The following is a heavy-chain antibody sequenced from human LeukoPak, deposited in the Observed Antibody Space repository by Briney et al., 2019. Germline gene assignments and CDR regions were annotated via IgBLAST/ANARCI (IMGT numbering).Heavy chain of an antibody. CDR2: TYYKSKWYN. J-gene: IGHJ4*02. CDR1: GDSYSSNNVA. CDR3: ATDRSLAMDY. V-gene: IGHV6-1*01. Sequence: SQTLSLTCAISGDSYSSNNVAGNWIRQSPSRGLEWLGRTYYKSKWYNDYAVSVKSRITINPDTSKNQFSLLLNSVTPDDTAGYYCATDRSLAMDYWGQGTLVTVSS. D-gene: IGHD3-16*01.